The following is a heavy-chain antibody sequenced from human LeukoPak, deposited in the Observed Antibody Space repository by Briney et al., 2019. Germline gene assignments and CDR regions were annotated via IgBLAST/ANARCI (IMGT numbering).Heavy chain of an antibody. CDR2: VSAYNGAT. D-gene: IGHD7-27*01. V-gene: IGHV1-18*01. Sequence: ASVKVSCKASGYTFTGYAISWVRQAPGQGLEWMGWVSAYNGATNYAQNFQDRVTMTTDTPTTTAYMELRSLRSDDTAVYYCARSQNPLTGDVFDIWGQGTMVTVSS. CDR1: GYTFTGYA. J-gene: IGHJ3*02. CDR3: ARSQNPLTGDVFDI.